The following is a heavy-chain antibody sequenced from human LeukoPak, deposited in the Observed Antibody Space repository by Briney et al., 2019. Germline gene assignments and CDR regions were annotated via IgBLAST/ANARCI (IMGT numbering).Heavy chain of an antibody. Sequence: PSETLSLTCTVSGGSISSSTYYWGWIRQPPGKGLEWIGSIHYSGSPYYNPSLKSRVTISVDTSRNQFSLKLSSVTAADTAVYFCARRGIALTGSWNWYFDLWGRGTLVTVSS. CDR2: IHYSGSP. V-gene: IGHV4-39*01. J-gene: IGHJ2*01. D-gene: IGHD6-19*01. CDR3: ARRGIALTGSWNWYFDL. CDR1: GGSISSSTYY.